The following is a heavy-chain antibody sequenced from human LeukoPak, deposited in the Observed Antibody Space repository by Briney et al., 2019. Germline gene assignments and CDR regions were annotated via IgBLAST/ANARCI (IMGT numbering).Heavy chain of an antibody. CDR1: GFTFSSYS. CDR2: ISSSSSYI. CDR3: APGLYYYGSGSYPD. Sequence: GGSLRLSCAASGFTFSSYSMNWVRQAPGKGLEWVSSISSSSSYIYYADSVKGRFTISRDDAKNSLYLQMNSLRAEDTAVYYCAPGLYYYGSGSYPDWGQGTLVTVSS. J-gene: IGHJ4*02. D-gene: IGHD3-10*01. V-gene: IGHV3-21*01.